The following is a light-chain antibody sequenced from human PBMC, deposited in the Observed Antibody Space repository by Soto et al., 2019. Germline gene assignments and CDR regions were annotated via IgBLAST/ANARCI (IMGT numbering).Light chain of an antibody. CDR3: QQRSNWPPYT. Sequence: EIVLTQSPATPSLSPGERATLSCRASQSVSSYLAWYQQKPGQAPRLLIYDASNRATGIPARFSGSGSGTDFTLTISSLEPEDFAVYDCQQRSNWPPYTFGQGTKLEIK. CDR2: DAS. CDR1: QSVSSY. J-gene: IGKJ2*01. V-gene: IGKV3-11*01.